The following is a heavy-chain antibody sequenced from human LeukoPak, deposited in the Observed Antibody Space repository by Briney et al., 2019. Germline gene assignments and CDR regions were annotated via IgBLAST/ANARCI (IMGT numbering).Heavy chain of an antibody. Sequence: GGSLRLSCAASGFSFSSYAMHWVRQAPGKGLEWVAVISYDGSNKNYADSVKGRFTISRDNSNYMVFLQMNSLRAEDTAVYYCARHMVRGVIISDFWGQGILVTVSS. J-gene: IGHJ4*02. CDR3: ARHMVRGVIISDF. CDR1: GFSFSSYA. V-gene: IGHV3-30*04. D-gene: IGHD3-10*01. CDR2: ISYDGSNK.